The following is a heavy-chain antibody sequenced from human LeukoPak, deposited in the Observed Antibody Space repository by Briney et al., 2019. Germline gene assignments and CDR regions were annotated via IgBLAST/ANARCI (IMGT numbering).Heavy chain of an antibody. CDR3: ARAFYYYGSGSYKGYYYYYYMDV. Sequence: RASVKVSCKASGYTLNDYYMHWVRQAPGQGLEWMGWINPKSGDTNYAQKFQGRVTMTRDTSISTAYMELSRLRSDDTAVYYCARAFYYYGSGSYKGYYYYYYMDVWGKGTTVTVSS. V-gene: IGHV1-2*02. CDR2: INPKSGDT. J-gene: IGHJ6*03. D-gene: IGHD3-10*01. CDR1: GYTLNDYY.